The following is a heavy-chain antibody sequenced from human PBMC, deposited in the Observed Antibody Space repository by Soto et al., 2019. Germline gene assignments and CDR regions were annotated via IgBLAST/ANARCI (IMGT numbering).Heavy chain of an antibody. Sequence: ASVKVSCKASGYTFTSYAMHWVRQAPGQRLEWMGWINAGNGNTKYSQKFQGRVTITRDTSAGTAYMELSSLRSEDTAVYYCARVDMYYYDSLDAFDIWGQGTMVTVSS. D-gene: IGHD3-22*01. CDR1: GYTFTSYA. J-gene: IGHJ3*02. CDR2: INAGNGNT. V-gene: IGHV1-3*01. CDR3: ARVDMYYYDSLDAFDI.